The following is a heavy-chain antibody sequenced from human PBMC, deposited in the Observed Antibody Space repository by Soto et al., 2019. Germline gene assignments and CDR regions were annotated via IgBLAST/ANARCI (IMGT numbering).Heavy chain of an antibody. D-gene: IGHD1-1*01. CDR3: AKFGMATTKRSPPYYIDY. CDR1: GFTFGSYA. J-gene: IGHJ4*02. CDR2: ISGSGGGT. Sequence: GGSLRLSCAASGFTFGSYAMSWAGQPPGKGREWVSSISGSGGGTYYADSVKGRFTFSRDNSKNTLYLQMNSLRAEDTAVYYCAKFGMATTKRSPPYYIDYWGQGALVTVSS. V-gene: IGHV3-23*01.